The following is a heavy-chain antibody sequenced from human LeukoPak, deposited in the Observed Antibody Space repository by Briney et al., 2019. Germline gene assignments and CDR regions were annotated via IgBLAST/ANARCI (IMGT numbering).Heavy chain of an antibody. J-gene: IGHJ4*02. CDR1: GYTLTGYY. CDR3: ARGRIVATMCPFDY. V-gene: IGHV1-2*02. D-gene: IGHD5-12*01. CDR2: INPKSGCT. Sequence: ASVKVSCKASGYTLTGYYIHWVRQVPGQGLEWMGWINPKSGCTNYAQKFQGRVTMTRDSSISTAYMELSRLTSDDTAVYYCARGRIVATMCPFDYWGEGTLVTVSS.